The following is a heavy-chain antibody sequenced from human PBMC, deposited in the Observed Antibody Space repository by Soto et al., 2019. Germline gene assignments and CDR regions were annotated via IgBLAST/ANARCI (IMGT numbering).Heavy chain of an antibody. CDR3: ARSRRELIAVAVICYGMDV. J-gene: IGHJ6*02. V-gene: IGHV1-69*13. CDR2: IIPIFGTA. CDR1: GGTFSSYA. D-gene: IGHD6-19*01. Sequence: SVKVSCKASGGTFSSYAISWVRQAPGQGLEWMGGIIPIFGTANYAQKFQGRVTITADESTSTAYMELSSLRSEDTAVYYCARSRRELIAVAVICYGMDVWGQGTTVTVSS.